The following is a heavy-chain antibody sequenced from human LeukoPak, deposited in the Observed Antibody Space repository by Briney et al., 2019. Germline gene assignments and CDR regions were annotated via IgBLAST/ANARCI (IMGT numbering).Heavy chain of an antibody. J-gene: IGHJ3*02. CDR2: IYTSGST. CDR1: GGSISSYY. D-gene: IGHD2-2*02. V-gene: IGHV4-4*07. CDR3: ARWCSSTSCYSTRRAFDI. Sequence: SETLSLTCTVSGGSISSYYWSWIRQPAGKGLEWIGRIYTSGSTNYNPSLKSRVTMSVDTSKNQFSLKLSSVTAADTAVYYCARWCSSTSCYSTRRAFDIWGQGKMVTVSS.